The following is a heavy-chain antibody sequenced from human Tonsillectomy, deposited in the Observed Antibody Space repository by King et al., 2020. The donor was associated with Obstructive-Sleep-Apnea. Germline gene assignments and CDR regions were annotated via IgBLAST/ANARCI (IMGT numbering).Heavy chain of an antibody. CDR3: AKPITLVRGAMGD. Sequence: DVQLVESGGGLVQPGRSLILSCAASGFTFDDYAMHWVRQTPGNGLEWGSGISWNSGTRGYADSEKGRVTISRDNAKNSLYLQMNSLRPEDTALYYCAKPITLVRGAMGDWGQGTLVTVSS. J-gene: IGHJ4*02. V-gene: IGHV3-9*01. CDR2: ISWNSGTR. D-gene: IGHD3-10*01. CDR1: GFTFDDYA.